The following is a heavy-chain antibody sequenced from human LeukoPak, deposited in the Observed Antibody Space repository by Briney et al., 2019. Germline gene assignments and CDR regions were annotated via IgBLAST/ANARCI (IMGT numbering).Heavy chain of an antibody. J-gene: IGHJ6*02. CDR1: GFTFSSYA. CDR3: AREAGTSWNHYYYYYGMDV. Sequence: GGSLRLSCAASGFTFSSYAMHWVRQAPGKGLEWVAVISYDGSNKYYADSVKGRFTISRDNSKNTLYLQMNSLRAEDTAVYYCAREAGTSWNHYYYYYGMDVWGQGTTATVSS. CDR2: ISYDGSNK. D-gene: IGHD2-2*01. V-gene: IGHV3-30*04.